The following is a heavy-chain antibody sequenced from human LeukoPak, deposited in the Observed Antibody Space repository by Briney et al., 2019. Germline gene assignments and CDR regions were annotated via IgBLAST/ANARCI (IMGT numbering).Heavy chain of an antibody. CDR1: GGSFSGYY. D-gene: IGHD3-3*01. Sequence: SETLSLTCAVYGGSFSGYYWSWIRQPPGKGLEWIGEINHSGSTNYNPSLKSRVTISVDTSKNQFSLKLSSVTAADTAVYYCARDAEYDFWSGYHPVGGFDPWGQGTLVTVSS. CDR3: ARDAEYDFWSGYHPVGGFDP. CDR2: INHSGST. V-gene: IGHV4-34*01. J-gene: IGHJ5*02.